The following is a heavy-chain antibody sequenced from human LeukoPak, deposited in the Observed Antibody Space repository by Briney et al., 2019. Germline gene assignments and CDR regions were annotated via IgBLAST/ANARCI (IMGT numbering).Heavy chain of an antibody. V-gene: IGHV3-66*01. J-gene: IGHJ4*02. D-gene: IGHD2-21*02. CDR2: MYTGGGR. CDR1: GFSVSSYY. CDR3: TRGKACGGADCYSD. Sequence: GGSLRLSCAASGFSVSSYYMSWVRQPPGKGLEWVSVMYTGGGRYYGDSVKGRFSISRDNYKNTVFLQMNSLRVEDTAAYYCTRGKACGGADCYSDWGQGTLVTVSS.